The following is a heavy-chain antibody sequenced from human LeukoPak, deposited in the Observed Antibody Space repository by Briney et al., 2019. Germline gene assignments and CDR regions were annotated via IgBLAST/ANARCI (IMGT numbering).Heavy chain of an antibody. CDR1: GGSFSGYY. J-gene: IGHJ3*02. CDR2: INHSGST. CDR3: ASAMIGVPDDAFDT. Sequence: NPSETLSLTCAVYGGSFSGYYWSWIRQPPGKGLEWIGEINHSGSTNYNPSLKSRVTISVDTSMNQFSLKLSSVTAADTAVYYCASAMIGVPDDAFDTWGQGTMVTVSS. V-gene: IGHV4-34*01. D-gene: IGHD3-22*01.